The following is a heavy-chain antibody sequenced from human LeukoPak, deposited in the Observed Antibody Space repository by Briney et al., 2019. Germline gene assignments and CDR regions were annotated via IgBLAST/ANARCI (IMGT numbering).Heavy chain of an antibody. CDR1: GGSFSGYY. CDR2: INHSGST. CDR3: ARSRIQLWRKDFDY. Sequence: SETLSLTCAVYGGSFSGYYWSWIRQPPGKGLEWIGEINHSGSTNYNPSLKSRVTISVDTSKNQFSLKLSSVTAADTAVYYCARSRIQLWRKDFDYWGQGTLVTVSS. V-gene: IGHV4-34*01. J-gene: IGHJ4*02. D-gene: IGHD5-18*01.